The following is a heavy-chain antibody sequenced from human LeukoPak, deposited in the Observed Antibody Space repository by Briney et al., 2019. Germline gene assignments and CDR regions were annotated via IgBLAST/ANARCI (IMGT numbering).Heavy chain of an antibody. J-gene: IGHJ6*04. D-gene: IGHD3-10*02. CDR2: ISSSGSTI. V-gene: IGHV3-48*03. Sequence: PGGSLRLSCAASGFTFSSYEMNWVRQAPGKGLEWVSYISSSGSTIYYADSVKGRFTISRDNKNSLYLQMNSLRAEDTAVYYCAELGITMIGGVWGKGTTVTTSS. CDR3: AELGITMIGGV. CDR1: GFTFSSYE.